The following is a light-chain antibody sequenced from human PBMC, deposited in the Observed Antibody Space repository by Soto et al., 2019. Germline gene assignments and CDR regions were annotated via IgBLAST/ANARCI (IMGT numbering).Light chain of an antibody. J-gene: IGKJ4*01. CDR3: QKYNHAQS. CDR1: QAISSY. Sequence: DIQLTQSPSSLPASVGDRVTITCRASQAISSYLAWYQQKPGKVPELLIYATSTLQSGAPSRFSGSGSGTDFTLTISSLQAEDVETYYCQKYNHAQSFGGGNKVEIK. CDR2: ATS. V-gene: IGKV1-27*01.